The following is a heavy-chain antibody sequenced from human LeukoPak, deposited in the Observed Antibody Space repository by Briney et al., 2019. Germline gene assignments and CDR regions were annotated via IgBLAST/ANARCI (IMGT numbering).Heavy chain of an antibody. CDR2: ISGSGDNT. Sequence: GGSLRLSCAASGFTVSSNYMSWVRQAPGKGLEWVSGISGSGDNTYYADSVKGRFTISRDNSKNTLYVQVNSLGTEDTAAYYCAKGSYYDSSGSFYFDYWGQGTLVAVSS. CDR3: AKGSYYDSSGSFYFDY. CDR1: GFTVSSNY. D-gene: IGHD3-22*01. J-gene: IGHJ4*02. V-gene: IGHV3-23*01.